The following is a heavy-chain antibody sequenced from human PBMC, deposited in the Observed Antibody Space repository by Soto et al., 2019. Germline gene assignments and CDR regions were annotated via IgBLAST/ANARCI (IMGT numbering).Heavy chain of an antibody. V-gene: IGHV3-30*18. Sequence: PGGSLRLSCAASGFTFSSYGMHWVRQAPGKGLEWVAVISYDGSNKYYADSVKGRFTISRDNSKNTLYLQMNSLRAEDTAVYYCAKYSSGWYVVDAFDIWGQGTMVTVSS. D-gene: IGHD6-19*01. J-gene: IGHJ3*02. CDR1: GFTFSSYG. CDR2: ISYDGSNK. CDR3: AKYSSGWYVVDAFDI.